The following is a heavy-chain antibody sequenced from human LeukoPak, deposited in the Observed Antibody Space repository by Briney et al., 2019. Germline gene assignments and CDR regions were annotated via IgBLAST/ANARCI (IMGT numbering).Heavy chain of an antibody. V-gene: IGHV4-59*01. CDR3: ARNGDYLAFDI. J-gene: IGHJ3*02. D-gene: IGHD4-17*01. Sequence: SETLSLTCTVSGGSISSYYWSWIRQPPGKGLEWIGYIYYSGSTNYNPSLKSRVTISVDTSKNQFSLKLSSVTAADTAVYYCARNGDYLAFDIWGQGTMVTVSS. CDR1: GGSISSYY. CDR2: IYYSGST.